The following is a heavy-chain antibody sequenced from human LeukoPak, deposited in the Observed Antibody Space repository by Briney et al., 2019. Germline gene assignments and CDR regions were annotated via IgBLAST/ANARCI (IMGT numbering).Heavy chain of an antibody. CDR3: ARDPDRYYYGSGSYPRFDY. V-gene: IGHV3-48*04. CDR2: ISSSGSTI. Sequence: GGSLRLSCAASGFTFSSYSMNWVRQAPGKGLEWVSYISSSGSTIYYADSVKGRFTISRDNAKNSLYLQMNSLRAEDTAVYYCARDPDRYYYGSGSYPRFDYWGQGTLVTVSS. J-gene: IGHJ4*02. CDR1: GFTFSSYS. D-gene: IGHD3-10*01.